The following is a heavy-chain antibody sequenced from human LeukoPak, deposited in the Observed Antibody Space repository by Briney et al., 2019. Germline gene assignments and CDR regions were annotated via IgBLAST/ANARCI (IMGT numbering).Heavy chain of an antibody. Sequence: GGSLRLSCAASGFIVSSNYMSWVRQAPGKGLEWVSVIYSGGNAYYADSVKGRFTISRDNSKNTLYLQMNSLRAEDTAVYYCARHIVGDYGTDVWGQGTTVTVSS. D-gene: IGHD2-15*01. J-gene: IGHJ6*02. CDR2: IYSGGNA. CDR1: GFIVSSNY. V-gene: IGHV3-53*01. CDR3: ARHIVGDYGTDV.